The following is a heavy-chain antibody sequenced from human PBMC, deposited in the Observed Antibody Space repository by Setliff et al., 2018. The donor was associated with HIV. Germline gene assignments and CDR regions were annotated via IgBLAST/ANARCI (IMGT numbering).Heavy chain of an antibody. CDR2: IYSGGST. CDR1: GFTVSSNY. V-gene: IGHV3-53*01. CDR3: ARDWRSGYDLNFEY. D-gene: IGHD5-12*01. Sequence: GGSLRLSCAASGFTVSSNYMSWVRQAPGKGLEWVSVIYSGGSTYYADSVKGRFTISRDNSKNTLYLQMNSLRAEDTAVYYCARDWRSGYDLNFEYWGQGTLVTVSS. J-gene: IGHJ4*02.